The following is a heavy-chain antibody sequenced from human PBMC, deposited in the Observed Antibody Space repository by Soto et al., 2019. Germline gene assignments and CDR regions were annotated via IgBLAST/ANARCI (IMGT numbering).Heavy chain of an antibody. CDR3: AKDGGDYRTWLYGMDV. CDR2: ISFDGNRE. V-gene: IGHV3-30-3*01. J-gene: IGHJ6*02. D-gene: IGHD4-4*01. CDR1: GFTFSIHA. Sequence: QVQMVESGGGVVQPGTSLRLSCAASGFTFSIHAMHWVRQAPGKGLEWVATISFDGNREYYADSVKGRFTISRDNSKNTLFVQMNSLRDEDTAVYYCAKDGGDYRTWLYGMDVWGQGTTVTVSS.